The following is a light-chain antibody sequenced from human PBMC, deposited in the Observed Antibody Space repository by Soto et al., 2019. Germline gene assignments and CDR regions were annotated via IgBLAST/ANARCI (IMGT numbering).Light chain of an antibody. V-gene: IGKV3-15*01. CDR3: QQYNNWPTWT. CDR2: RAS. J-gene: IGKJ1*01. CDR1: QSVSNN. Sequence: EIVVTQSPATLSVSPGESATLSCRASQSVSNNLAWYQQRPGQAPTLLIYRASERATGVPDRFSGSGSGTEFSLTISSLQSEDFVVYYCQQYNNWPTWTFGQGTKVAI.